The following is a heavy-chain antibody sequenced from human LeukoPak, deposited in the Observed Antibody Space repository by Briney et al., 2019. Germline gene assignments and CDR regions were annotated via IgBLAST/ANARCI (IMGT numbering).Heavy chain of an antibody. J-gene: IGHJ3*02. CDR1: GFTFSSYA. V-gene: IGHV3-23*01. CDR2: ISNSDYNT. D-gene: IGHD3-22*01. Sequence: GGSLRLSCAASGFTFSSYAMSWVRQAPGKGLEWVSTISNSDYNTYYTDSVKGRFTISRDNSKNTLYLQMNSLRAEDTAVYYCAKDRITYYYDSSGYYGTFDIWGQGTMVIVSS. CDR3: AKDRITYYYDSSGYYGTFDI.